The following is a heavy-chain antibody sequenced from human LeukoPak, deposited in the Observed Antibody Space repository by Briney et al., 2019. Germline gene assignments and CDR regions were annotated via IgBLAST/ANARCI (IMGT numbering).Heavy chain of an antibody. V-gene: IGHV4-61*01. CDR3: ARDPSGYFNY. CDR1: GGSGSSDSSH. D-gene: IGHD3-22*01. J-gene: IGHJ4*02. Sequence: PSETLSLTCTVSGGSGSSDSSHRSWIRQPPGKGLEWIGFIYYSGSTNYNPSLKSRVTISVDTSKNQFSLKLSSVTAADTAVYYCARDPSGYFNYWGQGTLATVSS. CDR2: IYYSGST.